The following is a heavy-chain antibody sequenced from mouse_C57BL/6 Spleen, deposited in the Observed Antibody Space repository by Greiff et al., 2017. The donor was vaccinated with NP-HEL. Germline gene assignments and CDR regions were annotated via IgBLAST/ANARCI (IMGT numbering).Heavy chain of an antibody. CDR3: ARDAAYVWYFDV. J-gene: IGHJ1*03. CDR2: SRNKANDYTT. CDR1: GFTFSDFY. V-gene: IGHV7-1*01. Sequence: EVNVVESGGGLVQSGRSLRLSCATSGFTFSDFYMEWVRQAPGKGLEWIAASRNKANDYTTEYSASVKGRFIVSRDTSQSILYLQMNALRAEDTAIYYCARDAAYVWYFDVWGTGTTVTVSS.